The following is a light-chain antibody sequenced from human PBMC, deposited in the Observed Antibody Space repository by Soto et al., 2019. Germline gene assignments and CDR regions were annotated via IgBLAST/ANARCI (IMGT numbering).Light chain of an antibody. J-gene: IGKJ5*01. Sequence: EIVLTQSPATLSLSPGDRATLSCRASQSVSSFLAWYQQKPGQAPRLLICDTSYRATGIPARFSGSGSGTDFTLTISSLEPEDFAVYYCQQRSNWPITFGQGTRLEMK. CDR2: DTS. CDR3: QQRSNWPIT. CDR1: QSVSSF. V-gene: IGKV3-11*01.